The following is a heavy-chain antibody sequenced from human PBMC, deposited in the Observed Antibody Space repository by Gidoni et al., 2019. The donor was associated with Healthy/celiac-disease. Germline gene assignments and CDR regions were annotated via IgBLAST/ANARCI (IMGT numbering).Heavy chain of an antibody. CDR3: ARGVTPFDY. Sequence: EVQLLESGGGLVQPGGSLRLSCAASGFTVSSYARSWVRQAPGKGLEWGAAIRGSGVSIYYAASVKGRFTISRDNSKNTLYLQMNSLRAEDTAVYYCARGVTPFDYWGQGTLVTVSS. V-gene: IGHV3-23*01. D-gene: IGHD3-3*01. CDR2: IRGSGVSI. CDR1: GFTVSSYA. J-gene: IGHJ4*02.